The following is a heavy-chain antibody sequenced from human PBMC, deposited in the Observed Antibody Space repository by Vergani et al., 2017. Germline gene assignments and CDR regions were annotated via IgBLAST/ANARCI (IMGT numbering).Heavy chain of an antibody. CDR2: IIPIFGTA. Sequence: QVQLVQSGAEVKKPGSSVKVSCKASGGTFSSYAISWVRQAPGQGLEWMGGIIPIFGTANYAQKFQGRVTITADESTSTAYMELSSLRSEDTAVYYCAGDSLESYYDSSGYRPMWYFQHWGQGTLVTVSS. V-gene: IGHV1-69*01. CDR3: AGDSLESYYDSSGYRPMWYFQH. D-gene: IGHD3-22*01. J-gene: IGHJ1*01. CDR1: GGTFSSYA.